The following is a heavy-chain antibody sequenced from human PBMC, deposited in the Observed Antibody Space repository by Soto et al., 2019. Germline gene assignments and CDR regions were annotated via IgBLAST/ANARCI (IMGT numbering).Heavy chain of an antibody. J-gene: IGHJ4*02. CDR1: GFTFSSYS. Sequence: EVQLVESGGGLVKPGGSLRLSCAASGFTFSSYSKHWVRQAPGKGLEWVSSITSRSRSIYYADSQKCRFTISRDNTKNSLYLQMNSLRAEDTAVYYCARDRRDYAGLVPYSFDHWGQGTLVTVSS. D-gene: IGHD4-17*01. CDR3: ARDRRDYAGLVPYSFDH. V-gene: IGHV3-21*01. CDR2: ITSRSRSI.